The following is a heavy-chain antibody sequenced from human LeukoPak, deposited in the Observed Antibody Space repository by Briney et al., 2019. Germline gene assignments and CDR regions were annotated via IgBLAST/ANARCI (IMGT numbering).Heavy chain of an antibody. D-gene: IGHD3-22*01. V-gene: IGHV3-23*01. CDR3: AKRIHYDSSGYYGAPFDY. Sequence: GGSLRLSCAASGFTFSSYAMSWVRQAPGKELEWVSAISGSSGSTYYADSVRGRFTISRDNSKNTLYLQMNSLRAEDTAVYYCAKRIHYDSSGYYGAPFDYWGQGTLVTVSS. CDR2: ISGSSGST. CDR1: GFTFSSYA. J-gene: IGHJ4*02.